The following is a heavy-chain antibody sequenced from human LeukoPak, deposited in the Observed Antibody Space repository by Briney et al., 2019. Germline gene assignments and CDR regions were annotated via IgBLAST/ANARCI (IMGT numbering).Heavy chain of an antibody. D-gene: IGHD4-17*01. CDR2: ISGSGGST. V-gene: IGHV3-23*01. CDR3: AKDPWAMTTMRYNWFDP. J-gene: IGHJ5*02. Sequence: GGSLILSCAASGFTFSSYAMSWVRQAPGKGLEWVSAISGSGGSTYYADSVKGRFTISRDNSKNTLYLQMNSLRAEDTAVYYCAKDPWAMTTMRYNWFDPWGQGTLVTVSS. CDR1: GFTFSSYA.